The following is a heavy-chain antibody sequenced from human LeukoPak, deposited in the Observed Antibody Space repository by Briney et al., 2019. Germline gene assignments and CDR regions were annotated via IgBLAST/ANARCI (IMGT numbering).Heavy chain of an antibody. V-gene: IGHV3-9*01. Sequence: PGGSLRLSCAASGFTFDDYAMHWVRQAPGKGLEWVSGISWNSGSIGYADSVKGRFTISRDNAKNSLYLQMNSLRAEDTALYYCARDKLITFGGVIAPDAFDIWGQGTMVTVSS. CDR2: ISWNSGSI. D-gene: IGHD3-16*02. CDR1: GFTFDDYA. CDR3: ARDKLITFGGVIAPDAFDI. J-gene: IGHJ3*02.